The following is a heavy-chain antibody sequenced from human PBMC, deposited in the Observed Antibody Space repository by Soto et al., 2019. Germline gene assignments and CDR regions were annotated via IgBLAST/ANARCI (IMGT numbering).Heavy chain of an antibody. V-gene: IGHV3-48*01. D-gene: IGHD5-12*01. Sequence: EVQLVESGGGLVQPGGSLRLSCAASGFTFSRFNMNWVRQAPGKGLEWVSYISSSSSTIYYADSVKGRFTISRDNVKNSLYLQMSSLRVEDTAVYYCARDPHSGDARDFDSWGQGTLVTVSS. J-gene: IGHJ4*02. CDR1: GFTFSRFN. CDR3: ARDPHSGDARDFDS. CDR2: ISSSSSTI.